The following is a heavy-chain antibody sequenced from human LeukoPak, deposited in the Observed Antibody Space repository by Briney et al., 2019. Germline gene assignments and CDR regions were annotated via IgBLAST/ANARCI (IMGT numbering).Heavy chain of an antibody. J-gene: IGHJ4*02. CDR1: GGSFSGYY. CDR2: INHSGST. V-gene: IGHV4-34*01. D-gene: IGHD2-2*01. CDR3: ARGGPYCSSTSCQKILDY. Sequence: SETLSLTCAVYGGSFSGYYWSWIRQPPGEGLEWIGEINHSGSTNYNPSLKSRVTISVDTSKNQFSLKLSSVTAADTAVYYCARGGPYCSSTSCQKILDYWGQGTLVTVSS.